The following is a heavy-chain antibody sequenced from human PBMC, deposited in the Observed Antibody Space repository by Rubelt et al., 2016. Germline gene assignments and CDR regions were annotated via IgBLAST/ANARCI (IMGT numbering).Heavy chain of an antibody. D-gene: IGHD1-7*01. CDR1: GYTFTSYA. CDR2: INAGNGNT. CDR3: ARDLSSFPWNYGTLQH. V-gene: IGHV1-3*01. Sequence: QVQLVQSGAEVKKPGASVKVSCKASGYTFTSYAMHWVRQAPGQRLEWMGWINAGNGNTKYSQKFQGRDTSTRDTSASTAYMELSSLRSEDTAVYYCARDLSSFPWNYGTLQHWGQGTLVTVSS. J-gene: IGHJ1*01.